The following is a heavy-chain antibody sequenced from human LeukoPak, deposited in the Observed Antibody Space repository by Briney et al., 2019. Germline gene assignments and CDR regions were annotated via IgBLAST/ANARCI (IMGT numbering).Heavy chain of an antibody. CDR1: GDSFTSYW. Sequence: GESLKISCKGSGDSFTSYWIGWVRQMPGKGLEWMGIIYPGDSDTRYSPSFQGQVTISADKSISTAYLQWSSLKASDTAMYYCARPYCSSTSCYTLFDYWGQGTLVTVSS. D-gene: IGHD2-2*02. CDR3: ARPYCSSTSCYTLFDY. CDR2: IYPGDSDT. V-gene: IGHV5-51*01. J-gene: IGHJ4*02.